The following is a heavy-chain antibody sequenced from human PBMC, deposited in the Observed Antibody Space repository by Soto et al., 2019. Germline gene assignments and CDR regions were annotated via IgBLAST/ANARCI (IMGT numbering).Heavy chain of an antibody. Sequence: PSETLSLTCAVYGGSFSGYYWSWIRQPPGKGLEWIGEINHSGSTNYNPSLKSRVTISVDTSKNQFSLKLSSVTAADKAVYYCAGNPTGSQWRARGYLGHWGQGTLVTVSS. D-gene: IGHD6-19*01. V-gene: IGHV4-34*01. J-gene: IGHJ4*02. CDR2: INHSGST. CDR1: GGSFSGYY. CDR3: AGNPTGSQWRARGYLGH.